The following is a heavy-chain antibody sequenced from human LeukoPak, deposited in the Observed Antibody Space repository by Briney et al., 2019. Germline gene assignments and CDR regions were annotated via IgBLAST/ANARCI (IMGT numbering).Heavy chain of an antibody. CDR3: ASAGGYSYGSFDY. Sequence: PSETLSLTCTVSGGSISSYYWSWIRQPPGKGLEWIGYIYYSGSTNYNPSLKSRVTISVDTSKNQFSLKLSSVTAADTVVYYCASAGGYSYGSFDYWGQGTLVTVSS. J-gene: IGHJ4*02. CDR1: GGSISSYY. D-gene: IGHD5-18*01. V-gene: IGHV4-59*01. CDR2: IYYSGST.